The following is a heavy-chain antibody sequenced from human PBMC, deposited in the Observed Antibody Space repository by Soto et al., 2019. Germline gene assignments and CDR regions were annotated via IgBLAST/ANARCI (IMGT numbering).Heavy chain of an antibody. CDR1: GYSFTSYW. D-gene: IGHD1-26*01. J-gene: IGHJ4*02. Sequence: HGESLKISWKGSGYSFTSYWISWVRQMPGKGLEWMGRIDPSDSYTNYSPSFQGHVTISADKSISTAYLQWSSLKASDTAMYYCARDFSGRHGDFDFSGQATLVTVSS. CDR2: IDPSDSYT. V-gene: IGHV5-10-1*01. CDR3: ARDFSGRHGDFDF.